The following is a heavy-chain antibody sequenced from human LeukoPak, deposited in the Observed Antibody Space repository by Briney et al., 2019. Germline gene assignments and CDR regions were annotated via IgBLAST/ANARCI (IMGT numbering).Heavy chain of an antibody. CDR3: ARHDTAMATDYGMDV. CDR1: GFTFSDYY. CDR2: ISSRGSTI. J-gene: IGHJ6*02. Sequence: PGGSLRLSCAASGFTFSDYYMSWIRQAPGKGLEWVSYISSRGSTIYYADSVKGRFTISRDNAKNSLYLQMNSLRAEDTAVYYCARHDTAMATDYGMDVWGQGTTVTVS. D-gene: IGHD5-18*01. V-gene: IGHV3-11*01.